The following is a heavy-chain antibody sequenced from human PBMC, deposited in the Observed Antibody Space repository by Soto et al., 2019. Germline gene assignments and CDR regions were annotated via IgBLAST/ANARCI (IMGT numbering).Heavy chain of an antibody. Sequence: LSLTCTVSGDSISGGASFWSWIRQPPGKGLEWIANVYYSGSSYYNPSLKSRLTISVDTTKNQFSLQLKSMTAADTAVYYCAKLSCTSSTCYFPGWLDPWGQGALVTVSS. CDR1: GDSISGGASF. D-gene: IGHD2-2*01. J-gene: IGHJ5*02. CDR3: AKLSCTSSTCYFPGWLDP. CDR2: VYYSGSS. V-gene: IGHV4-31*03.